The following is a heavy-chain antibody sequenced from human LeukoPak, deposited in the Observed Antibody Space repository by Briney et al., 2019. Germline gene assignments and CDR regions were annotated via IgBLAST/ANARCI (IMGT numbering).Heavy chain of an antibody. CDR2: ISGSGGST. V-gene: IGHV3-23*01. CDR1: GFTFSSYA. J-gene: IGHJ4*02. CDR3: TTDPYYYGSGSSRPAY. Sequence: PGGSLRLSCAASGFTFSSYAMSWVRQAPGKGRGWVSAISGSGGSTYYADSVKGRFTISRDNSKNTLYLQMNSLRAEDTAVYYCTTDPYYYGSGSSRPAYWGQGTLVTVSS. D-gene: IGHD3-10*01.